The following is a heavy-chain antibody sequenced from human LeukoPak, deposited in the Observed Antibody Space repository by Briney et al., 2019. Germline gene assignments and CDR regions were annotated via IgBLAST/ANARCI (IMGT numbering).Heavy chain of an antibody. CDR2: ISSSSSYI. CDR3: ARGGPRTTVVTLFDY. Sequence: GGSLRLSCAASGFTLTRHAMSWVRQAPGKGLEWVSSISSSSSYIYYADSVKGRFTISRDNAKNSLYLQMNSLRAEDTAVYYCARGGPRTTVVTLFDYWGQGTLVTVSS. CDR1: GFTLTRHA. D-gene: IGHD4-23*01. V-gene: IGHV3-21*01. J-gene: IGHJ4*02.